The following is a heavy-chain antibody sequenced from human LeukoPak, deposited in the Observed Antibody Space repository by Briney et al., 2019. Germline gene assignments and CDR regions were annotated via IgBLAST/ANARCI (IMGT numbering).Heavy chain of an antibody. CDR1: GGSFSGYY. Sequence: SETLSLTCAVYGGSFSGYYWSWIRQPPGKGLEWIGEINHSGSTNYNPSLKSRVTISVDTSKNQFSLKLSSVTAADTAVYYCARTAGSGYGDYWGQGTLVTVSS. CDR2: INHSGST. CDR3: ARTAGSGYGDY. V-gene: IGHV4-34*01. J-gene: IGHJ4*02. D-gene: IGHD5-12*01.